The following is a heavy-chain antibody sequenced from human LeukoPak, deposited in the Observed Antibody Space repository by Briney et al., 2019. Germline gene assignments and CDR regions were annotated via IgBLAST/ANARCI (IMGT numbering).Heavy chain of an antibody. Sequence: GGSLRLSCAASGFTFSSYGMSWVRQAPGKGLEWVSYISSSSSTIYYADSVKGRFTISRDNAKNSLYLQMNSLRAEDTAVYYCASTYVVVTAVHDAFHIWGQGTMVTVSS. V-gene: IGHV3-48*01. CDR1: GFTFSSYG. CDR2: ISSSSSTI. CDR3: ASTYVVVTAVHDAFHI. D-gene: IGHD2-21*02. J-gene: IGHJ3*02.